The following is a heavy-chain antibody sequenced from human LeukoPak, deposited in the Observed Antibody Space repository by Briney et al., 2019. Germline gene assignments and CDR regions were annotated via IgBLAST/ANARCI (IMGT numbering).Heavy chain of an antibody. CDR2: IYHSGIT. Sequence: SETLSLTCTVSGDSISNAYYWGWIRQPPGKGLEWIGSIYHSGITYYNPSLKRRVTILVDKSKKQFSLKMTSVTAADTAVYYCARGPNYSFGFWGQGALVTVSS. CDR1: GDSISNAYY. V-gene: IGHV4-38-2*02. D-gene: IGHD4-11*01. CDR3: ARGPNYSFGF. J-gene: IGHJ4*02.